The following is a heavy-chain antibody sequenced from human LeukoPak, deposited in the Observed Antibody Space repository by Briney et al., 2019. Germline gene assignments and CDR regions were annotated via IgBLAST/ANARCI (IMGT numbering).Heavy chain of an antibody. CDR1: GFTFGDYA. Sequence: PGGSLRLSCTASGFTFGDYAMSWFRQAPGKGLEWVGFIRSKAYGGTTEYAASVKGRFTISRDDSKSIAYLQMNSLKTEDTAVYYCTRDYPYGSGRKLLLLPRTSGAYYMDVWGKGTTVTVSS. J-gene: IGHJ6*03. CDR2: IRSKAYGGTT. CDR3: TRDYPYGSGRKLLLLPRTSGAYYMDV. D-gene: IGHD3-10*01. V-gene: IGHV3-49*03.